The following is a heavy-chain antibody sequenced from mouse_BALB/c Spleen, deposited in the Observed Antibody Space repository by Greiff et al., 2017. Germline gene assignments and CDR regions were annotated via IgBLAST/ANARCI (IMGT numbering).Heavy chain of an antibody. V-gene: IGHV1-54*01. CDR2: INPGSGGT. Sequence: VQLQQSGAELVRPGTSVKVSCKASGYAFTNYLIEWVKQRPGQGLEWIGVINPGSGGTNYNEKFKGKATLTADKSSSTAYMQLSSLTSDDSAVYYCAREGVITTGFAYWGQGTLVTVSA. D-gene: IGHD1-1*01. CDR1: GYAFTNYL. CDR3: AREGVITTGFAY. J-gene: IGHJ3*01.